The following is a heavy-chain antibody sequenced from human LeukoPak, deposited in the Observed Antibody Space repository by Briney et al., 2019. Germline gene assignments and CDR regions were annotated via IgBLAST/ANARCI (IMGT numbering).Heavy chain of an antibody. Sequence: SETLSLTCTVSGGSISSYYWSWIRQPAGKGLEWIGRIYTSGSTNYNPSLKSRVTMSVDTSKNKFSLKLSSVTAADTAVYYCARDGSSGWYRGWFDPWGQGTLVTVSS. D-gene: IGHD6-19*01. CDR1: GGSISSYY. CDR2: IYTSGST. V-gene: IGHV4-4*07. J-gene: IGHJ5*02. CDR3: ARDGSSGWYRGWFDP.